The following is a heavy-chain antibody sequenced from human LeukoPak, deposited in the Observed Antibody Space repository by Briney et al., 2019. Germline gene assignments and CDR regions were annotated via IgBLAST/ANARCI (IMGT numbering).Heavy chain of an antibody. Sequence: GGSLRLSCAASGFTFSGSAMHWVRQASGKELEWVGRIRSKANSYATAYAASVKGRFTISRDDSKNTAYLQMNSLKTEDTAVYYCTRLVVTASKDWGQGTLVTVSS. J-gene: IGHJ4*02. CDR3: TRLVVTASKD. CDR1: GFTFSGSA. V-gene: IGHV3-73*01. D-gene: IGHD2-21*02. CDR2: IRSKANSYAT.